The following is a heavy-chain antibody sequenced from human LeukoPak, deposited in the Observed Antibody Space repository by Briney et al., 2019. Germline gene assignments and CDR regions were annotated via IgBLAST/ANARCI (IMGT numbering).Heavy chain of an antibody. CDR1: GFTFSNYA. J-gene: IGHJ4*02. Sequence: GGSLRPSCAASGFTFSNYAMSWVRQAPGKGLEWVSVISGSGGSTYYADSVKGRFTISRDNSKNTLYLQMNSLRAEDTAVYYYAKDYASDMATAPFDYWGQGTLVTVSS. D-gene: IGHD5-24*01. CDR3: AKDYASDMATAPFDY. CDR2: ISGSGGST. V-gene: IGHV3-23*01.